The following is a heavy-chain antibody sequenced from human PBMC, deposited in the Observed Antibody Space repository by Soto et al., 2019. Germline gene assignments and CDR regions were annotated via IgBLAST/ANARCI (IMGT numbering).Heavy chain of an antibody. CDR1: GYTFTSYD. J-gene: IGHJ4*02. CDR2: MNPNSGNT. Sequence: ASVKVSCKASGYTFTSYDINWVRQATGQGLEWMGWMNPNSGNTGYAQKFQGRVTMTRNTSISTAYMELSSLRSEDTAVYYCTRGRVPYGSGSYYAYRGQGTLVTVSS. CDR3: TRGRVPYGSGSYYAY. V-gene: IGHV1-8*01. D-gene: IGHD3-10*01.